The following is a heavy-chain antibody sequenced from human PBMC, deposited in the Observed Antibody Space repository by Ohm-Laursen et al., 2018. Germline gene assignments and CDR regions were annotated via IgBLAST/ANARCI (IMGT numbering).Heavy chain of an antibody. CDR3: ARGLWWLDP. V-gene: IGHV4-34*01. CDR1: GGSFSGYY. CDR2: INHSGST. Sequence: SETLSLTCAVYGGSFSGYYWSWIRQPPGKGLEWIGEINHSGSTYYNPSLKSRVTISVDTSKNQFSLKLSSVTAADTALYYCARGLWWLDPWGQGTLVTVSS. J-gene: IGHJ5*02.